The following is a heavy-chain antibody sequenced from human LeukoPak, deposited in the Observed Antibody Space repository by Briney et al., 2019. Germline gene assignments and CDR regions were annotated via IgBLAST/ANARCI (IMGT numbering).Heavy chain of an antibody. V-gene: IGHV3-30*18. J-gene: IGHJ4*02. CDR1: GFTFSSYG. D-gene: IGHD3-10*01. Sequence: GRSLRLSCAASGFTFSSYGMHWVRQAPGKGLEWMAVISYDGSNKYYADSVKGRFTISRDNSKNTLYLQMDSLRAEDTAVYYCAKEVRESAWFYFDYWGQGTLATVSS. CDR3: AKEVRESAWFYFDY. CDR2: ISYDGSNK.